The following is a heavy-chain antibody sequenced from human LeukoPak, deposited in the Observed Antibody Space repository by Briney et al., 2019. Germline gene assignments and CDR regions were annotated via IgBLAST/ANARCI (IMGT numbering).Heavy chain of an antibody. D-gene: IGHD1-26*01. J-gene: IGHJ4*02. CDR2: ISSSSSTI. Sequence: GGSLKLSCAASGFTFSNYYMNWVRQAPGKGLEWVSYISSSSSTIYYADSVKGRFTISRDNAKNSLYLQMNSLRDEDTAVYYCARGGPRYYDYWGQGTLVTVSS. V-gene: IGHV3-48*02. CDR3: ARGGPRYYDY. CDR1: GFTFSNYY.